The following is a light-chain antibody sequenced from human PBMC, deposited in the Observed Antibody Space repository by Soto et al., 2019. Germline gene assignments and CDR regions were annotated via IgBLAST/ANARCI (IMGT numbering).Light chain of an antibody. Sequence: QSVLTQPPSASGTPGQRVTISCSGSSFNIGSNSVNWYQQLPGAAPKLLIYSNNQRPSGVPDRFSGSKSGTSASLAISGLQSEDEADSYCAAWDDRLTGHVVFGGGTKLTVL. CDR3: AAWDDRLTGHVV. V-gene: IGLV1-44*01. CDR1: SFNIGSNS. J-gene: IGLJ2*01. CDR2: SNN.